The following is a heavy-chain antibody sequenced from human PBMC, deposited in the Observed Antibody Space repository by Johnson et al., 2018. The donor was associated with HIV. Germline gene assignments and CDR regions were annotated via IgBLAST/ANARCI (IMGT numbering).Heavy chain of an antibody. CDR2: IWYDGSNK. CDR3: AKDIGDGYNRWGGFDI. V-gene: IGHV3-33*06. J-gene: IGHJ3*02. Sequence: VQLVESGGGVVQPGRSLRLSCAASGFTFSAYAMHWVRQAPGKGLEWVAIIWYDGSNKFYGDSVKGRFTISRDNSKNTLYLQMNSLRVEDTAVYYCAKDIGDGYNRWGGFDIWGQGTMVTVSA. CDR1: GFTFSAYA. D-gene: IGHD5-24*01.